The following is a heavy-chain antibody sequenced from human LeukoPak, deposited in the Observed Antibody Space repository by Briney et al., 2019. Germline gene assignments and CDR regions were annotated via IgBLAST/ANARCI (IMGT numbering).Heavy chain of an antibody. Sequence: PSETLSLTCSVSSGSIGTTWWSWIRQPPGKGLEWIGYIYYNGATNYNPSLETRVTISLDTPKSQFSLELKSVTASDTAVYYCARHYVFVWGGSSFDYWGPGILVTVSS. CDR1: SGSIGTTW. CDR2: IYYNGAT. V-gene: IGHV4-59*08. D-gene: IGHD3-16*01. J-gene: IGHJ4*02. CDR3: ARHYVFVWGGSSFDY.